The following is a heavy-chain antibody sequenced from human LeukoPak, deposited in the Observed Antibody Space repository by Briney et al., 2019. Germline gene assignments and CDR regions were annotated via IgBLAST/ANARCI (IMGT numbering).Heavy chain of an antibody. CDR2: INHSGST. Sequence: SETLSLTCAVYGGSFSGYYWSWIRQPPGKGLEWIGEINHSGSTNYNPSLKSRVTISVDTSKNQVSLKLSSVTAADTAVYYCARVVTDAPFDYWGQGTLVTVSS. V-gene: IGHV4-34*01. D-gene: IGHD2-21*02. J-gene: IGHJ4*02. CDR1: GGSFSGYY. CDR3: ARVVTDAPFDY.